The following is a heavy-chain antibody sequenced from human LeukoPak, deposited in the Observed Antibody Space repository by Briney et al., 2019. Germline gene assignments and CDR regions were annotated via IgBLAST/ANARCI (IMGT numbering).Heavy chain of an antibody. Sequence: GASVKVSCKASVYTFNRYYMHWVRQAPGQGLEWMGWINPNSGGTNYAQKFQGRVTMTRDTSISTAYMELSRLRSDDTAVYYCASAVEWLFYYFDYWGQGTLVT. J-gene: IGHJ4*02. V-gene: IGHV1-2*02. CDR2: INPNSGGT. D-gene: IGHD3-3*01. CDR3: ASAVEWLFYYFDY. CDR1: VYTFNRYY.